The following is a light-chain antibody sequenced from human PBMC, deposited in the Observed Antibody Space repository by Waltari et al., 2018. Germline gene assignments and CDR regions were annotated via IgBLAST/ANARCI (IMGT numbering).Light chain of an antibody. Sequence: QSVLTQPPSASGTPGQRVTIYCSESTSNNDVNPIHSYHHLPGSAPKLLIYTNDQRPSGVPDRFSGAKSGTSASLAISGLQSDDEGHYYCATWDDRLNGWVFGGGTKLTVL. CDR2: TND. V-gene: IGLV1-44*01. CDR1: TSNNDVNP. CDR3: ATWDDRLNGWV. J-gene: IGLJ3*02.